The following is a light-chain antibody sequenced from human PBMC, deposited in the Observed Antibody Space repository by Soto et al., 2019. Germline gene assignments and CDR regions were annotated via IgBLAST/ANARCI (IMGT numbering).Light chain of an antibody. CDR3: ISYTDRQSYL. Sequence: SALTQPASVSGSPGQSITISCSGTSSDIGSYDHVAWYQQFPGKSPKLIIYAVSDRPSGVSDRFSGSKSGISASLTIPGLQTEDEADYYCISYTDRQSYLFGTGTKVTVL. CDR1: SSDIGSYDH. V-gene: IGLV2-14*03. CDR2: AVS. J-gene: IGLJ1*01.